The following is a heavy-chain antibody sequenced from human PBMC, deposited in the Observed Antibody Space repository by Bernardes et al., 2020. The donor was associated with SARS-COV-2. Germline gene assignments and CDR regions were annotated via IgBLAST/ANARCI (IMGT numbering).Heavy chain of an antibody. CDR1: GFTFSSYW. CDR3: ARDPVDIVAPRFGWYFDL. Sequence: GGSLRLSCAASGFTFSSYWMHWVRQAPGKGLVWVSRINSDGSSISYADSVKGRFTISRDNAKNTLYLQMNSLRAEDTAVYYCARDPVDIVAPRFGWYFDLWGRGTLVTVSS. D-gene: IGHD5-12*01. V-gene: IGHV3-74*01. J-gene: IGHJ2*01. CDR2: INSDGSSI.